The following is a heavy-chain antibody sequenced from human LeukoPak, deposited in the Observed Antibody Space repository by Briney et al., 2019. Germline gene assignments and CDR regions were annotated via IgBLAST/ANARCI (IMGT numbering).Heavy chain of an antibody. D-gene: IGHD4-17*01. CDR3: AREPTTVTTIQFDC. CDR1: GFTFSSYS. CDR2: ISSSSSTI. J-gene: IGHJ4*02. Sequence: GGSLRLSCAASGFTFSSYSMNWVRQAPGKGLEWVSYISSSSSTIYYADSVKGRFTISRDNAKKSLYLQMNSLRAEDTAVYYCAREPTTVTTIQFDCWGQGTLVTVSS. V-gene: IGHV3-48*01.